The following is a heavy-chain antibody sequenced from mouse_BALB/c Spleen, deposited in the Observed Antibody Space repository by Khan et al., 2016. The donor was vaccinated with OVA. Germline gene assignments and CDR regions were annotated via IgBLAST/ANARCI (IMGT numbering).Heavy chain of an antibody. CDR3: TRSGYGTFAY. V-gene: IGHV1S81*02. CDR2: INPNNGDT. CDR1: GYIFTSYY. D-gene: IGHD2-1*01. Sequence: EDGAELMKPGASVRLSCKASGYIFTSYYMYWVKQRPGQGLEWIGEINPNNGDTNFNEKFKSKATLTVDKSSSTAYMQLSSLTSEDSAVYYCTRSGYGTFAYWGQGTLVTVSA. J-gene: IGHJ3*01.